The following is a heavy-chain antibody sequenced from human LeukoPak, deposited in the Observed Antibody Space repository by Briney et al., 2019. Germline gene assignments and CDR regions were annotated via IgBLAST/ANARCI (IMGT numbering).Heavy chain of an antibody. Sequence: GGSLRLSCAASGFTFSSYSMNWVRQAPGKGLEWVSSISSSSSYIYYADSVKGRFTISRDNAKNSLYRQMNSLRAEDTALYYCAKGGYYYGSGITSVLCDYWGQGTLVTVSS. D-gene: IGHD3-10*01. J-gene: IGHJ4*02. CDR2: ISSSSSYI. CDR1: GFTFSSYS. V-gene: IGHV3-21*04. CDR3: AKGGYYYGSGITSVLCDY.